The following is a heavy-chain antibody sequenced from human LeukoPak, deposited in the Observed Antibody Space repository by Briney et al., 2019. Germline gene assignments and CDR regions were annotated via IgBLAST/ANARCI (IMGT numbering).Heavy chain of an antibody. CDR2: INPNSGDT. V-gene: IGHV1-2*02. J-gene: IGHJ5*02. CDR3: ARDPGLKWFGELLS. Sequence: ASVKVSCKASGCTFTGYYMHWVRQAPGQGLEWMGWINPNSGDTNYAQKFQGRVTMTRDTSISTAYMELSRLRSDDTAVYYCARDPGLKWFGELLSWGQGTLVTVSS. CDR1: GCTFTGYY. D-gene: IGHD3-10*01.